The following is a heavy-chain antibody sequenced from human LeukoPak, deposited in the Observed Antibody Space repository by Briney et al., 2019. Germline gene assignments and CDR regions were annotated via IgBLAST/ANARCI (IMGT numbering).Heavy chain of an antibody. CDR1: GFTFSSYG. CDR3: ASNMVRGATTANYYYMDV. Sequence: PGGSLRLSCAASGFTFSSYGMHWVRQAPGKGLEWVAVISYDGSNKYYADSVKGRFTISRDNSKNTLYLQMNSLRAEDTAVYYCASNMVRGATTANYYYMDVWGKGTTVTVSS. J-gene: IGHJ6*03. V-gene: IGHV3-30*03. D-gene: IGHD3-10*01. CDR2: ISYDGSNK.